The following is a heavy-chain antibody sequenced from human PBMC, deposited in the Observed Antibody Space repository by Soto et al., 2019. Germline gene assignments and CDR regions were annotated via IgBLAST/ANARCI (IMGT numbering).Heavy chain of an antibody. V-gene: IGHV1-18*01. Sequence: QVQLVQSGAEVKKPGASVKVSCKASGYTFTNFGISWVRQAPGQGLEWMGWISAYNGNTNYAQNFQGRVTMTTDTSTRQAYMEPRSLRSDDTAVDYCARGGTPIDYRGQGTLVTVSS. CDR2: ISAYNGNT. J-gene: IGHJ4*02. CDR3: ARGGTPIDY. CDR1: GYTFTNFG. D-gene: IGHD3-16*01.